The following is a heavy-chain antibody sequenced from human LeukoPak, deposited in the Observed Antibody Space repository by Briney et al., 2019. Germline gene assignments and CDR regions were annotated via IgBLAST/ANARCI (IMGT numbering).Heavy chain of an antibody. Sequence: PGGSLRLSCAASGFTFSSYGMHWVRQAPGKGLEWVAFIRYDGSNKYYADSVKGRFTISRDNSKNTLYLQMNSLRAEDTAVYYCAKDIAAMIVVVIPSSWGQGTLVTVSS. V-gene: IGHV3-30*02. CDR3: AKDIAAMIVVVIPSS. J-gene: IGHJ4*02. CDR2: IRYDGSNK. D-gene: IGHD3-22*01. CDR1: GFTFSSYG.